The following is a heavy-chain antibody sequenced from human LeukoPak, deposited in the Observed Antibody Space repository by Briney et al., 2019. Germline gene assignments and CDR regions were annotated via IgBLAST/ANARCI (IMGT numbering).Heavy chain of an antibody. J-gene: IGHJ4*02. D-gene: IGHD7-27*01. CDR3: ARGPPNWGFDY. CDR2: MSPSSGHT. V-gene: IGHV1-8*01. Sequence: ASVKVSCKASGDTFTNYDINWVRQATGQGLGWMGWMSPSSGHTGYAQKFQGRVTMTRSTSISTAYMELSSLRSEDTAVYYCARGPPNWGFDYWGQGTLVTVSS. CDR1: GDTFTNYD.